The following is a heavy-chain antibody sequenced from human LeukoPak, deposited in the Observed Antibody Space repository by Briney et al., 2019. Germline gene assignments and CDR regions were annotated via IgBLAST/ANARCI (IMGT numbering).Heavy chain of an antibody. Sequence: PSETLSLTCTVSGGSISSSSYYWGWIRQPPGKGLEWIGRIYYSGSTYSNPSLKSRVTISVDTSKNQFSVKLSSVTAADTAVYYCGRRTLDGDYVKVWGQGTLVTVSS. CDR3: GRRTLDGDYVKV. J-gene: IGHJ4*02. CDR2: IYYSGST. D-gene: IGHD4-17*01. CDR1: GGSISSSSYY. V-gene: IGHV4-39*01.